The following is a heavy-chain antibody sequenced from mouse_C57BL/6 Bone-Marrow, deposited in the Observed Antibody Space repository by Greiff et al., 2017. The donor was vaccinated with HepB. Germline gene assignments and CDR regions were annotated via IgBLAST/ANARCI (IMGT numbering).Heavy chain of an antibody. CDR3: TRFYYGSSYFYWYFDV. V-gene: IGHV1-15*01. Sequence: QVQLQQSGAELVRPGASVTLSCKASGYTFTDYEMHWVKQTPVHGLEWIGAIDPETGGTAYNQKFKGKAILTADKSSSTAYMELRSLTSEDSAVYYCTRFYYGSSYFYWYFDVWGTGTTVTVSS. J-gene: IGHJ1*03. CDR1: GYTFTDYE. CDR2: IDPETGGT. D-gene: IGHD1-1*01.